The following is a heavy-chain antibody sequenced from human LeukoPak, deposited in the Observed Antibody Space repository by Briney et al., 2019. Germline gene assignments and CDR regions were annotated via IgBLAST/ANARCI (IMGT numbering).Heavy chain of an antibody. CDR1: GYTFTSYA. Sequence: ASVKVSCKASGYTFTSYAMNWVRQAPGQGLEWMGWINTNTGNPTYAQGFTGRFVLSLDTSVSTAYLQISSLKAEDTAVYYCARTTESHSWRTRYYSYYMDVWGKGATVTVSS. J-gene: IGHJ6*03. D-gene: IGHD6-13*01. V-gene: IGHV7-4-1*02. CDR3: ARTTESHSWRTRYYSYYMDV. CDR2: INTNTGNP.